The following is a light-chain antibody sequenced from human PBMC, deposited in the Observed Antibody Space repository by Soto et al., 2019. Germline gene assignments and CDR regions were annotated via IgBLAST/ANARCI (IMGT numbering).Light chain of an antibody. CDR2: SNN. Sequence: QSVLTQPPSASGTPGQRVSISCCGSSSNIGSNTVNWYQQLPGTAPKLLIYSNNQRPSGVPVRFSGSKSGTSASLAISGLQSEDEADYYCAAWDDSLNGRVFGGGTKVTVL. CDR3: AAWDDSLNGRV. CDR1: SSNIGSNT. J-gene: IGLJ3*02. V-gene: IGLV1-44*01.